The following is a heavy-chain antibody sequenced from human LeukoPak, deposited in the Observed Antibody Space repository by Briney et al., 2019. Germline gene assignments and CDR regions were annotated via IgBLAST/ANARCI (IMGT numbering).Heavy chain of an antibody. CDR3: ARAYYYDSSGYGFDY. J-gene: IGHJ4*02. CDR1: GFTFSGYW. Sequence: GGSLRLSCAASGFTFSGYWMSWVRQAPGKGLEWVGNIKQDGSEKYYVGSVKGRFLISRGNAKNSLSLQMNSLRAEDTAVYYCARAYYYDSSGYGFDYWGQGTLVTVSS. CDR2: IKQDGSEK. V-gene: IGHV3-7*04. D-gene: IGHD3-22*01.